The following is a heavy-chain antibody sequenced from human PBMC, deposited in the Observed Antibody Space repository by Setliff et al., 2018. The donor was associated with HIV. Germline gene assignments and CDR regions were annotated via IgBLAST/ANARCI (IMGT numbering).Heavy chain of an antibody. CDR1: GGSFSGYY. D-gene: IGHD5-18*01. Sequence: PSETLSLTCAVYGGSFSGYYWSWIRQPPGKGLEWIGEINHSGSTNYNPSLKSRVTISVDTSKNQFSLKLSSVTAADTAVYYCARLVSSYGFFDSWGQGALVTVSS. J-gene: IGHJ4*02. CDR2: INHSGST. V-gene: IGHV4-34*09. CDR3: ARLVSSYGFFDS.